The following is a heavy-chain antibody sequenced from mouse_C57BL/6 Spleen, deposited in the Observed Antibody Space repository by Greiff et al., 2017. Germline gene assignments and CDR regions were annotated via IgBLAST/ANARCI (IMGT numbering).Heavy chain of an antibody. V-gene: IGHV5-6*02. J-gene: IGHJ2*01. CDR3: ARRDYYGLHY. CDR1: GFTFRSYG. Sequence: VTLVESGGYLVKPGGSLKLSCAASGFTFRSYGMSCVRPTPDKRLAWVATISSGGSYTYSTDSVKGRVTMSRDNAKNTLYLQMSRLKSEDTAMYYCARRDYYGLHYWGQGTTLTVSS. CDR2: ISSGGSYT. D-gene: IGHD1-2*01.